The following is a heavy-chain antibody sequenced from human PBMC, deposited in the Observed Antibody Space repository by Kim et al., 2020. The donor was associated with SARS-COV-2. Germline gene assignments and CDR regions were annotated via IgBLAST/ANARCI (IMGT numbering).Heavy chain of an antibody. CDR1: GGTFSSYA. D-gene: IGHD2-15*01. J-gene: IGHJ4*02. CDR2: IIPIFGTA. CDR3: ARAAGYCSGGSCQYYFDY. V-gene: IGHV1-69*13. Sequence: SVKVSCKASGGTFSSYAVSWVRQAPGQGLEWMGGIIPIFGTAKYAQKFRGRVTITADESTSTAYMELSSLRSEDTAVYYCARAAGYCSGGSCQYYFDYWGQGTLVTVSS.